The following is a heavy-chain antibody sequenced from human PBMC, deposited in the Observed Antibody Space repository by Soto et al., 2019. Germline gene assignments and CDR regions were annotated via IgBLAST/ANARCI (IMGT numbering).Heavy chain of an antibody. CDR2: MNPNSGST. Sequence: QVQLVQSGAEVKEPGASVKVSCKASGYTFTSLDINWVRQATGQGPEWMGWMNPNSGSTGYAQRVQGRVTMTRDTSISTAYMELSSLRSDDTAVYYCARGIAAGVDYWGQGTLVTVSS. V-gene: IGHV1-8*01. J-gene: IGHJ4*02. CDR3: ARGIAAGVDY. CDR1: GYTFTSLD. D-gene: IGHD2-21*01.